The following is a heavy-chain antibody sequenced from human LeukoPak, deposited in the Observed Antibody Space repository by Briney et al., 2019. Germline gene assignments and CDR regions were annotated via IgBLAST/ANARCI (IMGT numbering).Heavy chain of an antibody. J-gene: IGHJ3*02. CDR1: GFTFSSHW. Sequence: GGSLRLSCAASGFTFSSHWMSWVRQAPGKGLEWVANVNQDGSEKYYVDSVKGRFTISRDNAKNSLYLQMNSLRAEDTAVYYCAQVVGAFDIWGQGTMVTVSS. CDR3: AQVVGAFDI. V-gene: IGHV3-7*01. CDR2: VNQDGSEK. D-gene: IGHD2-2*01.